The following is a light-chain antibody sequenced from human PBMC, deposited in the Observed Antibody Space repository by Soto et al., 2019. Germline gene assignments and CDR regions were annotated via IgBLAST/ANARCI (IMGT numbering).Light chain of an antibody. Sequence: EIVLTQSPGTLSLSPGERATLSCRASQSVSSTYFAWYQQRFGQAPRLLIYGASSRATGIPDRFSGSGSGTDFTLTISRLEPEDFATYYCQQYNGNSFGQGTKLEIK. V-gene: IGKV3-20*01. CDR3: QQYNGNS. CDR2: GAS. J-gene: IGKJ2*01. CDR1: QSVSSTY.